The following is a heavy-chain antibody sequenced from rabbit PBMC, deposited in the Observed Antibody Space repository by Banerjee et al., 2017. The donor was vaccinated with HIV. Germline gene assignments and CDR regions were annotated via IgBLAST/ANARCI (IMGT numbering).Heavy chain of an antibody. J-gene: IGHJ6*01. V-gene: IGHV1S45*01. CDR2: IYAGSSDRT. Sequence: QEQLVESGGGLVQPEGSLTLTCTASAFSFSCSYYMCWVRQAPGKGLELIACIYAGSSDRTWYASWAKGRFTISKTSSTTVTLQMTSLTATDTATYFCVRGSDHYFVDGMDLWGPGTLVTVS. CDR3: VRGSDHYFVDGMDL. CDR1: AFSFSCSYY. D-gene: IGHD2-1*01.